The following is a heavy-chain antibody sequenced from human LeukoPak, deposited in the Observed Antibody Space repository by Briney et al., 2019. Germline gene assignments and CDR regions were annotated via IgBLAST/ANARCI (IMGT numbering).Heavy chain of an antibody. J-gene: IGHJ5*02. V-gene: IGHV3-7*01. CDR2: IRQDGNDI. CDR1: GFTLSRHW. Sequence: GGSLRLSCAASGFTLSRHWMSWVRQAPGKELEWVASIRQDGNDINYVESVKGRFIISRDNAGNSVSLQMSSLRAEDTAMYYCARLPGDSTIYDLWGQGTLVTVS. CDR3: ARLPGDSTIYDL. D-gene: IGHD5/OR15-5a*01.